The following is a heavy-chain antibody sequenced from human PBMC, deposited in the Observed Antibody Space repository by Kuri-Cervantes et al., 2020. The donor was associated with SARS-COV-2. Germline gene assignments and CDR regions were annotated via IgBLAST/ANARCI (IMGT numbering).Heavy chain of an antibody. CDR3: ARDLVGAPGYYFDY. V-gene: IGHV3-48*03. J-gene: IGHJ4*02. CDR1: GFTFSSYE. CDR2: ISSSGSTI. D-gene: IGHD1-26*01. Sequence: GGSLRLSCAASGFTFSSYEMNWVRQAPGKGLEWVSYISSSGSTIYYADSVKGRFTISRDNSKNTLYLQMNSLRAEDTAVYYCARDLVGAPGYYFDYWGQGTLVTVSS.